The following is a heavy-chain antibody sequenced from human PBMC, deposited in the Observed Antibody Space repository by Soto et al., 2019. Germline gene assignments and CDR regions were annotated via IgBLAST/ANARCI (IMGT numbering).Heavy chain of an antibody. D-gene: IGHD3-10*01. V-gene: IGHV4-30-2*01. CDR2: IYHSGST. CDR1: GGSISSGGYS. CDR3: ARGVTMVRGVIFDAFDI. J-gene: IGHJ3*02. Sequence: LSLTCAVSGGSISSGGYSWSWIRQPPGKGLEWIGYIYHSGSTYYNPSLKSRVTISVDRSKNQFSLKLSSVTAADTAVYYCARGVTMVRGVIFDAFDIWGQGTMVTVSS.